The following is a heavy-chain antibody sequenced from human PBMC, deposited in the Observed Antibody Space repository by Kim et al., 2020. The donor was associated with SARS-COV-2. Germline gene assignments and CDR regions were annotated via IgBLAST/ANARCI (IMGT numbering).Heavy chain of an antibody. Sequence: SLKSGVTISVDKSKNQFSLKLSSVTAADTAVYYCARDLSSSSRADYGMDVWGQGTTVTVSS. CDR3: ARDLSSSSRADYGMDV. J-gene: IGHJ6*02. D-gene: IGHD6-6*01. V-gene: IGHV4-4*02.